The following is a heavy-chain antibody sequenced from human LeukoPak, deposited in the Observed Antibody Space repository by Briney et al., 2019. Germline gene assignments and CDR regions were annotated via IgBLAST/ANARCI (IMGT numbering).Heavy chain of an antibody. CDR1: GYTFNSYW. V-gene: IGHV5-51*01. J-gene: IGHJ4*02. Sequence: GESLKISCKGSGYTFNSYWIGWVRQMPGAGLEWMGIIYPSDSDTRYSPSFQGQVTISAGKSISTAYLQWSSPKASDSAMYYCARRYGSALYGVFDYWGQGTLVIVSS. D-gene: IGHD6-19*01. CDR2: IYPSDSDT. CDR3: ARRYGSALYGVFDY.